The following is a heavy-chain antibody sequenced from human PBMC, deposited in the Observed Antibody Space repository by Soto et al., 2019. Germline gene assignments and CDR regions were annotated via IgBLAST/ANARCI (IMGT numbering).Heavy chain of an antibody. CDR2: IYYSGST. CDR1: GGSISSYY. D-gene: IGHD5-18*01. CDR3: AGATMSRGYSYVPYDY. V-gene: IGHV4-59*01. J-gene: IGHJ4*02. Sequence: SETLSLTCTVSGGSISSYYWSWIRQPPGKGLEWIGYIYYSGSTNYNPSLKSRVTISVDTSKNQFSLKLSSVTAADTAVYYCAGATMSRGYSYVPYDYWGQGTLVTVSS.